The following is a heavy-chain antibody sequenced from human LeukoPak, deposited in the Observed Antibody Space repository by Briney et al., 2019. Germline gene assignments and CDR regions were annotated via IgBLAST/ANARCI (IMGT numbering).Heavy chain of an antibody. CDR2: INSDGSST. D-gene: IGHD3-3*01. J-gene: IGHJ4*02. CDR1: GFIFSSYR. CDR3: ARVWRGWYFFDY. Sequence: GGSLRLSCAASGFIFSSYRMHWVRHAPGKGLVWVSRINSDGSSTSYVDSVKGRFTISRDNAKNTLYLQMNSLRAEDTAVYYCARVWRGWYFFDYWGQGTLVTVSS. V-gene: IGHV3-74*01.